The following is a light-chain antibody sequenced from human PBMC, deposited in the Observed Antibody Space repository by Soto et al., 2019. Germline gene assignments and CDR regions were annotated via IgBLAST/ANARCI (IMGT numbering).Light chain of an antibody. CDR2: YNN. CDR3: AAWDASLSACA. CDR1: DSNIGSNS. V-gene: IGLV1-47*02. Sequence: QSVLTQPPSASGTSGQVVAISCSGGDSNIGSNSVYWYQHLPRMAPKLLIYYNNQRPSGVPDRFSGSRSGTSASLAIVGLRSEDEAVYYCAAWDASLSACAFGSGTKVTVL. J-gene: IGLJ1*01.